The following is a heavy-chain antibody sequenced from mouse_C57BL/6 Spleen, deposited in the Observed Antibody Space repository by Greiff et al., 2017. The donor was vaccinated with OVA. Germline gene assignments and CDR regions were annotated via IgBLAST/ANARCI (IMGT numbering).Heavy chain of an antibody. J-gene: IGHJ2*01. CDR1: GYTFTSYW. Sequence: QVQLQQPGAELVKPGASVKESCKASGYTFTSYWMHWVKQRPGQGLEWIGRIHPSDSDTNYNQKFKGKATLTVDKSSSTAYMQLSSLKSEDSAVYYCAIQRAYYGNYVGLDYWGQGTTLTVSS. V-gene: IGHV1-74*01. CDR3: AIQRAYYGNYVGLDY. CDR2: IHPSDSDT. D-gene: IGHD2-10*01.